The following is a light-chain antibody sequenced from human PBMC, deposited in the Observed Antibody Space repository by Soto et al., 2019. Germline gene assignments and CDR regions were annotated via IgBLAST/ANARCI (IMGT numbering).Light chain of an antibody. V-gene: IGLV2-14*01. CDR1: SSDVGGYNY. J-gene: IGLJ1*01. CDR2: AVS. Sequence: QSVLTQPASVSGSPGQSITISCTGTSSDVGGYNYVSWYQQHPGKAPKLMIYAVSNRPSGVSNRFSGSKSGNTASLTISGLQAEDEADYYCSSYTGSSYVFGTGTKVTVL. CDR3: SSYTGSSYV.